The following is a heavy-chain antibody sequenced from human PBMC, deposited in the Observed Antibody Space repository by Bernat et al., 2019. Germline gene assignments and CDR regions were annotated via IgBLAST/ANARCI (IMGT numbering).Heavy chain of an antibody. J-gene: IGHJ6*03. CDR3: ARGTSTSAPYMDG. Sequence: VQLLESGGGLVQPGGSLRLSCAASGFTFSDYYMSWIRQAPGKGLDWVSYISSSSSYTNYADSVKGRFTISRDNAKNSLYLQMNSLRAEDTAVYYCARGTSTSAPYMDGWGKGTTVTVSS. V-gene: IGHV3-11*03. CDR2: ISSSSSYT. CDR1: GFTFSDYY.